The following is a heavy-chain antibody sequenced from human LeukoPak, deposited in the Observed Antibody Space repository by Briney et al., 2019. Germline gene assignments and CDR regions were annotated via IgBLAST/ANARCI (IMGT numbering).Heavy chain of an antibody. CDR1: GFTVSSNY. J-gene: IGHJ2*01. V-gene: IGHV3-53*01. D-gene: IGHD3-22*01. Sequence: GGSLRLSCVVSGFTVSSNYMSWVRRAPGKGLEWVSVVYSAGFTYYADSVKGRFTISRDNSKNTLNLQMNSLRAEDTAVYYCANSRRSGYWYFDLWGRGTLVTVSS. CDR3: ANSRRSGYWYFDL. CDR2: VYSAGFT.